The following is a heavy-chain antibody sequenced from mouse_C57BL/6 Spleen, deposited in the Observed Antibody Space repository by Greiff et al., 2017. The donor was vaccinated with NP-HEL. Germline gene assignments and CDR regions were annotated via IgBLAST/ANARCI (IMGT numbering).Heavy chain of an antibody. D-gene: IGHD1-1*01. V-gene: IGHV1-69*01. J-gene: IGHJ3*01. CDR3: ARGSYGYGSRDGFAY. Sequence: QVQLQQPGAELVMPGASVKLSCKASGYTFTSYWMHWVKQRPGQGLEWIGEIDPSDSYTNYNQKFKGKSTLTVDKSSSTAYMQLSSLTSEDSAVYYCARGSYGYGSRDGFAYWGQGTLVTVSA. CDR1: GYTFTSYW. CDR2: IDPSDSYT.